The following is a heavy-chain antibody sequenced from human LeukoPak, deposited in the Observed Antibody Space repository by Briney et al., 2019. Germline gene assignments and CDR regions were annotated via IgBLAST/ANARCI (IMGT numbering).Heavy chain of an antibody. Sequence: GGSLRLSCAASGLSFSSYTMNWGRQAPGRGLEWLSYISRSSSTIHYADSVKGRFTISRDNAKNSLYLQMNSLRVEDTAVYFCAKNANGYGYGAFDIWGQGTMVTVSS. V-gene: IGHV3-48*01. D-gene: IGHD3-16*01. CDR3: AKNANGYGYGAFDI. J-gene: IGHJ3*02. CDR2: ISRSSSTI. CDR1: GLSFSSYT.